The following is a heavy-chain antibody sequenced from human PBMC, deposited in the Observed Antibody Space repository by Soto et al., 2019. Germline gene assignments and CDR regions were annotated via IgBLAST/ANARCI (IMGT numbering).Heavy chain of an antibody. J-gene: IGHJ6*02. CDR3: AKDRTVTGWVQYAMDV. V-gene: IGHV3-30*18. D-gene: IGHD4-17*01. Sequence: QVQLVESGGGVVQPGRSLRLSCAASGLIFSSYGIHWVRQAPGKGLEWVAAISYDGSNKYYTDSVKGRFTISRDNSKNTLYLQMNSLRAEDTAVYYCAKDRTVTGWVQYAMDVWGPGTTVTVSS. CDR2: ISYDGSNK. CDR1: GLIFSSYG.